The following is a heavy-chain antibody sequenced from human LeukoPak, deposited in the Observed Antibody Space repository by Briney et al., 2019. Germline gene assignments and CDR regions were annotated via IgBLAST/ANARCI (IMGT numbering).Heavy chain of an antibody. CDR1: GYTFTDYY. J-gene: IGHJ4*02. V-gene: IGHV1-2*02. Sequence: ASVKVSCKASGYTFTDYYMHWVRQAPAQGLEWMGWINPNSGGTNYAQNFQGRVTMTRDTSISTAYMELSRLISDETAVYYCARSRQQFDYWGQGTLVSVSS. D-gene: IGHD1/OR15-1a*01. CDR3: ARSRQQFDY. CDR2: INPNSGGT.